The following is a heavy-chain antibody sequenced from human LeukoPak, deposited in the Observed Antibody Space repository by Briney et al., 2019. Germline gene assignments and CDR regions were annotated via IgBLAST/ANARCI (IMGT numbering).Heavy chain of an antibody. CDR1: GFTFSTFA. D-gene: IGHD6-19*01. J-gene: IGHJ6*03. CDR3: AKAMTTYSSVYGYYMDV. CDR2: IFPSGGEI. Sequence: GGSLRLSCAASGFTFSTFAMIWVRQPPGKGLEWVSSIFPSGGEIHYADSVRGRFTISRDNSKNTLYLQMNSLRAEDTAVYYCAKAMTTYSSVYGYYMDVWGKGTTVTVSS. V-gene: IGHV3-23*01.